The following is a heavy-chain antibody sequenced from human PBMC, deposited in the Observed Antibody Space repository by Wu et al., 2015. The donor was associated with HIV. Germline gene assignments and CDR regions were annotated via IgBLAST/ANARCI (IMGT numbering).Heavy chain of an antibody. CDR3: ARVSGVAPDLDY. CDR2: INPSGGST. V-gene: IGHV1-46*03. Sequence: QVQLVQSGAEVKKPGASVKVSCKASGYTFTSYYMHWVRQAPGQGLEWMGIINPSGGSTSYAQKFQGRVTMTRDTSTSTVYMELSSLRSEDTAVYYCARVSGVAPDLDYWGQGNPWSPSPQ. J-gene: IGHJ4*02. D-gene: IGHD3-3*01. CDR1: GYTFTSYY.